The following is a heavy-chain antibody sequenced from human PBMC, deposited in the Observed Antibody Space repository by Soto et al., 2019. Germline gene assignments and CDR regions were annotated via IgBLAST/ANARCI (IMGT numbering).Heavy chain of an antibody. J-gene: IGHJ4*02. CDR2: IYYSGST. V-gene: IGHV4-39*01. CDR1: GGSISSSSYY. CDR3: ARQKSSDYPDY. Sequence: SETLSLTCTVSGGSISSSSYYWGWIRQPPGKGLEWIGSIYYSGSTYYNPSLKSRVTISVDTSKNQFSLKLSSVTAADTAVYYCARQKSSDYPDYWGQGTLVTVSS.